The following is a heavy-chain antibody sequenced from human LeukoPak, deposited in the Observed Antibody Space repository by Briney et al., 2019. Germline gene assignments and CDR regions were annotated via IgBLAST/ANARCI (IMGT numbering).Heavy chain of an antibody. V-gene: IGHV4-38-2*02. D-gene: IGHD4-17*01. J-gene: IGHJ3*02. CDR2: IYHSGST. Sequence: SETLSLTCTVSGYSISSGYYWGWIRQPPGKGLEWIGSIYHSGSTYYNPSLKSRVTISVDTSKNQFSLKLSSVTAADTAVYYCARDRGWDTVTTSAFDIWGQGTMVTVSS. CDR3: ARDRGWDTVTTSAFDI. CDR1: GYSISSGYY.